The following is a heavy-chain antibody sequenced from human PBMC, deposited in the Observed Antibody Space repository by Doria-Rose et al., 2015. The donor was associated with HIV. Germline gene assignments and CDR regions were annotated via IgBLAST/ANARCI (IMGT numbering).Heavy chain of an antibody. CDR1: GGSISSYY. CDR2: IYSSGST. D-gene: IGHD3-10*01. J-gene: IGHJ6*03. CDR3: ARFRPSRGIYYSLDV. Sequence: QVQLQESGPGLVKPAETLSLTCTVSGGSISSYYWNWIRQPPGKGLEWIGYIYSSGSTHYNPSLKSRVTISIDTSKTRFPLMLTSVTAADTAVYYCARFRPSRGIYYSLDVWGKGTTVTVSS. V-gene: IGHV4-4*09.